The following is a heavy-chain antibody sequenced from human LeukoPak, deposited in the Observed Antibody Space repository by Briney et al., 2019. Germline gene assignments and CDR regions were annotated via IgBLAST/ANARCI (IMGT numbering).Heavy chain of an antibody. Sequence: ASVKVSCKASGYTFTGYYMHWVRQAPGQGLEWMGWISAYNGNTNYAQKLQGRVTMTTDTSTSTAYMELRSLRSDDTAVYYCARSTWNDDAFDIWGQGTMVTVSS. J-gene: IGHJ3*02. CDR3: ARSTWNDDAFDI. V-gene: IGHV1-18*04. CDR1: GYTFTGYY. CDR2: ISAYNGNT. D-gene: IGHD1-1*01.